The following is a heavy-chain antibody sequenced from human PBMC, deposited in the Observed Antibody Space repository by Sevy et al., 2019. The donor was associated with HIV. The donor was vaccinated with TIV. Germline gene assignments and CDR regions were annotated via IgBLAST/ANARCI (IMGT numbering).Heavy chain of an antibody. CDR2: FDPEDGET. J-gene: IGHJ6*02. CDR3: ATVGRAARRNGDYYYYYGMDV. Sequence: ASVKVSCKVSGYTLTELSMHWVRQAPGKGLEWMGGFDPEDGETIYAQKFQDRVTMTEDTSTDTAYMELSSLRSEDTAVYYCATVGRAARRNGDYYYYYGMDVWGQGTTVTVSS. D-gene: IGHD6-6*01. CDR1: GYTLTELS. V-gene: IGHV1-24*01.